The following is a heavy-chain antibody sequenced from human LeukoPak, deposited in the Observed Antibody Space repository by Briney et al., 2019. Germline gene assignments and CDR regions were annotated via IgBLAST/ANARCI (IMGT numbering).Heavy chain of an antibody. V-gene: IGHV3-21*04. CDR2: ISSSSSYI. J-gene: IGHJ4*02. CDR3: ARDPGSHNSSGWYDY. CDR1: GFTFSSYS. D-gene: IGHD6-19*01. Sequence: GGSLRLSCAASGFTFSSYSMNWVRQAPGKGLEWVSSISSSSSYILYADSVQGRFTISRDNAKNSLFLQMNSLGAEDTAVYYCARDPGSHNSSGWYDYWGQGTLVTVSS.